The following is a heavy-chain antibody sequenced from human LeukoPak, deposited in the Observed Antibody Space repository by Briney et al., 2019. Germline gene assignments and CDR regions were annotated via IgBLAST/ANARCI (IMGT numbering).Heavy chain of an antibody. Sequence: GGSLRLSCAASGFTFSSYSMNWVRQAPGKGLEWVSFISTSSSYIYYADAVKGRFTISRDNAKNSLYLQMNSLRAEDTAVYCCARVPNEGFLEWNYYFYMDVWGKGTTVTVSS. CDR1: GFTFSSYS. CDR2: ISTSSSYI. V-gene: IGHV3-21*01. D-gene: IGHD3-3*01. J-gene: IGHJ6*03. CDR3: ARVPNEGFLEWNYYFYMDV.